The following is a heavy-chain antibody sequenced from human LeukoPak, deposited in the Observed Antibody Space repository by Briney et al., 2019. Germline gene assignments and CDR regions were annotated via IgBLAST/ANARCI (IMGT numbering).Heavy chain of an antibody. D-gene: IGHD3-10*01. Sequence: SETLSLTCTVSGGPISSYYWSWIRQPPGKGREGIGYIYYSGSTNYNPSLKSRVTISVDTSKNQFSLKLSSVTAADTAVYYCARNMVRGVILDYYYYYSMDVWGKGTTVTVSS. J-gene: IGHJ6*03. V-gene: IGHV4-59*08. CDR3: ARNMVRGVILDYYYYYSMDV. CDR1: GGPISSYY. CDR2: IYYSGST.